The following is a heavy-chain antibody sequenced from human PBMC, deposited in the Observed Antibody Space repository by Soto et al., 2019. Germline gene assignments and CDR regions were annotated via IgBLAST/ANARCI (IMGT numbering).Heavy chain of an antibody. CDR2: IYYSGST. CDR1: GGSISSYY. CDR3: ARHWGRSSVPAANPYYYYGMDV. J-gene: IGHJ6*04. D-gene: IGHD2-2*01. V-gene: IGHV4-59*08. Sequence: ASETLSLTCTVSGGSISSYYWSWIRQPPGKGLEWIGYIYYSGSTNYNPSLKSRVTISVDTSKNQFSLKLSSVTAADPAVYYCARHWGRSSVPAANPYYYYGMDVGGKGTTVTVSS.